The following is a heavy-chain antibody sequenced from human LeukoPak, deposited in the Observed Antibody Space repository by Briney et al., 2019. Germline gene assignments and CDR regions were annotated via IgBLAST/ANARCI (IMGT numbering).Heavy chain of an antibody. Sequence: PSETLSLTCTVSGDSISRSTYYWAWIRQPPGKGLEWIGRVYYGRSPYFNPSLESRATISVDTSKNHFSLKLSSVTAADTAVYYCARQPEYYDYVWGSYSSPYFDYWGQGTLVTVSS. V-gene: IGHV4-39*02. D-gene: IGHD3-16*01. J-gene: IGHJ4*02. CDR1: GDSISRSTYY. CDR3: ARQPEYYDYVWGSYSSPYFDY. CDR2: VYYGRSP.